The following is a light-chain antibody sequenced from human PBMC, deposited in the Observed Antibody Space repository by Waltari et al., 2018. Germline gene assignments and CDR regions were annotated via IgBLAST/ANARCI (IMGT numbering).Light chain of an antibody. V-gene: IGKV3-20*01. CDR3: QNHERLPAM. Sequence: EIVLKQSPGTLYLSPGERATLSCRASPIISRYLAWYQQKPGQAPRLLIYAASSRATGIPDRFSGSGSGTDFSLTISRLEPEDFAVYYCQNHERLPAMFGQGTKVEIK. CDR1: PIISRY. CDR2: AAS. J-gene: IGKJ1*01.